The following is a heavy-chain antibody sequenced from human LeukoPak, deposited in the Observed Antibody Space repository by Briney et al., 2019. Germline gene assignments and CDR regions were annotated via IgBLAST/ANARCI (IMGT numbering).Heavy chain of an antibody. CDR1: GGSFSGYY. Sequence: SETLSLTCAVYGGSFSGYYWSWIRQPPGKGLEWIGEINHSGSTNCNPSLKSRVTISVDTSKNQFSLKLSSVTAADTAVYYCARVYRYGSGSYPQTWGQGTLVTVSS. J-gene: IGHJ5*02. D-gene: IGHD3-10*01. CDR2: INHSGST. V-gene: IGHV4-34*01. CDR3: ARVYRYGSGSYPQT.